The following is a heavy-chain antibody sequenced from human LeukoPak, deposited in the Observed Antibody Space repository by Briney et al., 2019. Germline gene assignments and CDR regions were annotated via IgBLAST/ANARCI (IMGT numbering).Heavy chain of an antibody. CDR1: GLSFSSYW. D-gene: IGHD3-16*01. V-gene: IGHV3-74*01. CDR2: TNLHGTAV. CDR3: ASAFTYVRWADH. J-gene: IGHJ4*02. Sequence: GGSLRLSCAVSGLSFSSYWMHWVRQAPGKGLVWVARTNLHGTAVDYADSVRGRFTISRDNAKNTLFLQMNSLRAEDTAVYYCASAFTYVRWADHWGQGTLVTVSS.